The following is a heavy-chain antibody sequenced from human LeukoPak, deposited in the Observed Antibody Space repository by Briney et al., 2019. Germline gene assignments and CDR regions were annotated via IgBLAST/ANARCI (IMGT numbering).Heavy chain of an antibody. D-gene: IGHD3-10*01. V-gene: IGHV2-5*01. J-gene: IGHJ5*02. CDR3: AHSLNYYGSGAHDL. CDR2: IYSNDDK. Sequence: SGPALVKPTQTLTLTCTFSGFSLSTSGVGVGWIRQPPGKALEWLALIYSNDDKRYSPSLKSRLTLTKDTSKNQVVLTMTNMDPVDTGTYYCAHSLNYYGSGAHDLWGQGTLVTVSS. CDR1: GFSLSTSGVG.